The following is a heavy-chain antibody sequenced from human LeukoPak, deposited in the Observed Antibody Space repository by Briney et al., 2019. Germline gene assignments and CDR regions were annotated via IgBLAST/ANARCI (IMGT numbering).Heavy chain of an antibody. Sequence: ASVKVSCKASGGTFSSYAISWVRQAPGQGLEWMGIINPSGGSTSYAQKFQGRVTMTRDTSTSTVYMELSSLRSEDTAVYYCARLGHYGDYVEGRFDIWGQGTMVTVSS. CDR1: GGTFSSYA. J-gene: IGHJ3*02. CDR2: INPSGGST. V-gene: IGHV1-46*01. D-gene: IGHD4-17*01. CDR3: ARLGHYGDYVEGRFDI.